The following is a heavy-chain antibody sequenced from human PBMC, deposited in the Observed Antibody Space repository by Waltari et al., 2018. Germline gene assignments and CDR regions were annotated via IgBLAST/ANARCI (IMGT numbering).Heavy chain of an antibody. CDR1: GGSFSGYY. CDR3: AREEMVVAATPGYAFDI. CDR2: INHSGST. Sequence: QVQLQQWGAGLLKPSETLSLTCAVYGGSFSGYYWSWIRQPPGKGLEWIGEINHSGSTNYNPSLTSRVTISVDTSKNQFSLKLSSVTAADTAVYYWAREEMVVAATPGYAFDIWGQGTMVTVSS. J-gene: IGHJ3*02. V-gene: IGHV4-34*01. D-gene: IGHD2-15*01.